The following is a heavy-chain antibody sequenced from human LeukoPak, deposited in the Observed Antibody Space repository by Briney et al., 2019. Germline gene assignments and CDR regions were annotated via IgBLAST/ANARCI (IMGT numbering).Heavy chain of an antibody. V-gene: IGHV3-30*02. CDR2: IRYDGSNK. J-gene: IGHJ4*02. CDR1: GFTFSSYG. Sequence: PGGSLRLSCAASGFTFSSYGMHWVCQAPGKWLEWVAFIRYDGSNKYYADSVKGRFTISRDNSKNTLYLQMNSLRAEDTAVYYCAKDRDIVVVPAAISPFDYWGQGTLVTVSS. D-gene: IGHD2-2*02. CDR3: AKDRDIVVVPAAISPFDY.